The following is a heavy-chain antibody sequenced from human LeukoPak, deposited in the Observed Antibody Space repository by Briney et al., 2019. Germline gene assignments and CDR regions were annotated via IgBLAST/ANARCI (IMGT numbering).Heavy chain of an antibody. Sequence: SETLSLTCTVSGGYISSGDYYWSWIRQHPGEGLEWVGYISYSGSTYYNPSLTSRLTISVDTSKNQFSLRLISVTAADTAVYYCARSEPVYYYYMDVWGKGTTVTVSS. V-gene: IGHV4-31*03. CDR2: ISYSGST. J-gene: IGHJ6*03. CDR3: ARSEPVYYYYMDV. CDR1: GGYISSGDYY.